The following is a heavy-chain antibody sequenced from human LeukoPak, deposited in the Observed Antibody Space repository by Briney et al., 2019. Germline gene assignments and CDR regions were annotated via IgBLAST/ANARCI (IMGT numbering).Heavy chain of an antibody. D-gene: IGHD1-1*01. CDR3: ARPTSKAFYFDY. J-gene: IGHJ4*02. CDR1: GFTFSSYG. CDR2: IWYDGSNK. V-gene: IGHV3-33*01. Sequence: SLRLSCAASGFTFSSYGMHWVRQAPGKGLEWVAVIWYDGSNKYYADSVKGRFTISRDNSKNTLYLQMNSLRAEDTAVYYCARPTSKAFYFDYWGQGTLVTVSS.